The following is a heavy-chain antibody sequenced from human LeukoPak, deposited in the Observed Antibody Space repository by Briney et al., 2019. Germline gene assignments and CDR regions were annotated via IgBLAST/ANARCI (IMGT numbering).Heavy chain of an antibody. CDR2: IYTSGST. CDR3: ARDSITYSSGWRGYYFDY. CDR1: GGSFSSYY. Sequence: SETLSLTCTVSGGSFSSYYWSWIRQPAGKGLEWIGRIYTSGSTNYNPSLKSRVTMSVDTSKNQFSLKLSSVTAADTAVYYCARDSITYSSGWRGYYFDYWGQGTLVTVSS. J-gene: IGHJ4*02. V-gene: IGHV4-4*07. D-gene: IGHD6-19*01.